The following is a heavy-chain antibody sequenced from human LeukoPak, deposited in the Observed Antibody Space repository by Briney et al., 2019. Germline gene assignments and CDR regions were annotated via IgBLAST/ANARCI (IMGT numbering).Heavy chain of an antibody. D-gene: IGHD3-16*01. V-gene: IGHV3-7*01. CDR3: AKDWGLWKTTDAFDI. CDR1: GVIFSTYW. Sequence: GGSLRLSCAASGVIFSTYWMSWVRQAPWKGLEWVAYIRQDGNKIYYVDSVKGRFTISRDNAKNSLYLQMNSLRAEDTAVYYCAKDWGLWKTTDAFDIWGQGTMVTVSS. CDR2: IRQDGNKI. J-gene: IGHJ3*02.